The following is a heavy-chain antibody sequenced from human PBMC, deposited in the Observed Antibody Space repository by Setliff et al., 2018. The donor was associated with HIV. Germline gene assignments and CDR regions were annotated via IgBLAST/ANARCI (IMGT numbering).Heavy chain of an antibody. Sequence: SETLSLTCTVSSDSLNNDNHRWAWIRQPAGRGLEWIGHVQTSGSTKYNASLTGRVSFSIDTSTNQFSLKLTSVTAADTAVYYCARDRRGSGSFFPSWFDPWGQGTLVTVS. V-gene: IGHV4-61*09. CDR3: ARDRRGSGSFFPSWFDP. CDR2: VQTSGST. CDR1: SDSLNNDNHR. D-gene: IGHD3-10*01. J-gene: IGHJ5*02.